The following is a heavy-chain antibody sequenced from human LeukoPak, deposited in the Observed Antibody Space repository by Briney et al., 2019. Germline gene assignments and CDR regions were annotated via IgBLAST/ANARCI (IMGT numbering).Heavy chain of an antibody. CDR2: INPSGGST. J-gene: IGHJ6*02. CDR1: GYTFTSYY. D-gene: IGHD2-2*02. Sequence: VASVKVSCKASGYTFTSYYMHWVRQAPGQGLEWMGIINPSGGSTSYAQKFQGRVTMTRNTSISTAYMELSSLRSEDTAVYYCATFPGGYCSSTSCYTGMDVWGQGTTVTVSS. V-gene: IGHV1-46*01. CDR3: ATFPGGYCSSTSCYTGMDV.